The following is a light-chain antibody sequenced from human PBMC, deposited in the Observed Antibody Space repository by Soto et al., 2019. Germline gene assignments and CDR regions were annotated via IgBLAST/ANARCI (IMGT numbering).Light chain of an antibody. CDR2: ASS. Sequence: EIVLTQSPGTLSLYPGERATLSCRASQRFNSAYLAWYQHKPGQPPRLLIYASSNRAAGIPDRFSGSASETDFTLTISRLEPEDSAVYYCHHYVDSPWGLGQGTKVEIK. V-gene: IGKV3-20*01. CDR1: QRFNSAY. J-gene: IGKJ1*01. CDR3: HHYVDSPWG.